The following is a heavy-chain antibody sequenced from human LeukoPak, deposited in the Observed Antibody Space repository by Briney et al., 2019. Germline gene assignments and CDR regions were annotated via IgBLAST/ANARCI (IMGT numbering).Heavy chain of an antibody. J-gene: IGHJ6*02. Sequence: SETLSLTCAVYGGSFSGYYWSWIRQPPGKGLEWIGEINHSGSTNYNPSLKSRVTISVDTSKNQFSLKLSSVTAADTAVYYCARDRGDCSGGSCYSDYYYYGMDVWGQGTTVTVSS. V-gene: IGHV4-34*01. CDR2: INHSGST. D-gene: IGHD2-15*01. CDR1: GGSFSGYY. CDR3: ARDRGDCSGGSCYSDYYYYGMDV.